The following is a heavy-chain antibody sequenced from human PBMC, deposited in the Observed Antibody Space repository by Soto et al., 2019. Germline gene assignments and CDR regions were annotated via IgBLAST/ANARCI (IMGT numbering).Heavy chain of an antibody. Sequence: ETLSLTGSVSGACISDYHGSWIRQSPGKGLEHIGYLHSSGFAEYNPSLKSRITISMDTSKNQFSLNLRSVTAADTAIYYCARAGQTFVGAVWGQGILVTVPS. J-gene: IGHJ4*02. CDR3: ARAGQTFVGAV. D-gene: IGHD1-26*01. CDR1: GACISDYH. V-gene: IGHV4-59*01. CDR2: LHSSGFA.